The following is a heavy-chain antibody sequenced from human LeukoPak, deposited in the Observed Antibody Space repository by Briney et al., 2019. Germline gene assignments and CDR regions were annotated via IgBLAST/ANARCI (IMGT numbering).Heavy chain of an antibody. CDR3: ARGPSMTTVTSRRLDY. J-gene: IGHJ4*02. V-gene: IGHV3-21*04. CDR1: GFSFSDYS. Sequence: PGGSLRLSCVASGFSFSDYSMNWVRQAPGKVLEWVSSINSRSNDIYYADSVRGRFTISRDNSKNTLYLQMNSLRAEDTAVYYCARGPSMTTVTSRRLDYWGQGTLVTVSS. CDR2: INSRSNDI. D-gene: IGHD4-17*01.